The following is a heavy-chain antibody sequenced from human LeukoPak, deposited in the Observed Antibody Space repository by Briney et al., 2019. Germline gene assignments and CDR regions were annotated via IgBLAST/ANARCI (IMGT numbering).Heavy chain of an antibody. CDR2: ISDSGGAT. CDR3: ARDRWELRGEFVY. CDR1: GFTFSTSA. D-gene: IGHD1-26*01. V-gene: IGHV3-23*01. J-gene: IGHJ4*02. Sequence: GGSLRLSCAASGFTFSTSAMNWVRQAPGKGLEWVSTISDSGGATYYADSVKGRFTISRDNPKNTLYLQMNSLRAEDTAVYYCARDRWELRGEFVYWGQGTLVTVSS.